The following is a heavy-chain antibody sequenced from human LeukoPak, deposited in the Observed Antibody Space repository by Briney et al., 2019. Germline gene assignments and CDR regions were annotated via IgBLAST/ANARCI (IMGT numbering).Heavy chain of an antibody. J-gene: IGHJ5*02. Sequence: PGGSLRLSCAASGFTVSSNYMSWVRQAPGKGLEWVSVIYSGGSTYYADSVKGRFTISRDNSKNTLYLQMNGLRAEDTAVYYCARDWPGDNWFDPRGQGTLVTVSS. V-gene: IGHV3-66*02. CDR2: IYSGGST. CDR1: GFTVSSNY. D-gene: IGHD3/OR15-3a*01. CDR3: ARDWPGDNWFDP.